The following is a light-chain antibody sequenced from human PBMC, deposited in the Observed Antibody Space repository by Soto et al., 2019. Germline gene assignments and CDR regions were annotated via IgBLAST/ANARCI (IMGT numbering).Light chain of an antibody. V-gene: IGKV3-20*01. CDR3: QQDGSSPIT. CDR2: GIS. Sequence: PGESATLSCRASQSVTSSDLAWYQRKPGQAPRLLIYGISTRATGIPDKFSGSGSGTDFTLTVSRLEPEDFAVYYCQQDGSSPITCGQGTRLEIK. J-gene: IGKJ5*01. CDR1: QSVTSSD.